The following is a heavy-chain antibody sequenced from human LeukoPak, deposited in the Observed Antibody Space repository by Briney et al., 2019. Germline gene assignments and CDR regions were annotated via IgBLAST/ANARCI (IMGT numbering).Heavy chain of an antibody. V-gene: IGHV4-59*08. CDR2: IYYTGST. CDR1: GGSISSYY. CDR3: ARQDSGTYLNPLDI. D-gene: IGHD1-26*01. J-gene: IGHJ3*02. Sequence: SETLSLTCIVSGGSISSYYWSWIQQPPGKGLEWIGYIYYTGSTNYNPSLKSRVTISVDTSKNQLSLKLRSVTAADTAVYYCARQDSGTYLNPLDIWGQGTVVTVSS.